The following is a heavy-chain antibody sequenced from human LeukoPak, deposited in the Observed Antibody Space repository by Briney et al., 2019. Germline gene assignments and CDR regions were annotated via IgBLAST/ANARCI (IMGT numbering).Heavy chain of an antibody. CDR3: ARGRGYYDSSGSPNWFDP. J-gene: IGHJ5*02. D-gene: IGHD3-22*01. V-gene: IGHV1-69*06. CDR2: IIPIFGTA. Sequence: ASVKVSCKASGGTFSSYAISWVRQAPGQGLEWMGGIIPIFGTANYAQKFQGRVTITADKSTSTAYMELSSLRSEDTAVYYCARGRGYYDSSGSPNWFDPWGQGTLVTVSS. CDR1: GGTFSSYA.